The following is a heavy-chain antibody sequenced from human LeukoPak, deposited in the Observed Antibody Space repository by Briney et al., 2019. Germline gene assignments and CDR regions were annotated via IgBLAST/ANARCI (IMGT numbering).Heavy chain of an antibody. CDR2: ISAYNGNT. CDR3: ARVGFYDSSGYYYGDYYYYGMDV. D-gene: IGHD3-22*01. CDR1: GYTFTSYG. V-gene: IGHV1-18*01. J-gene: IGHJ6*02. Sequence: GASVKVSCKAPGYTFTSYGISWVRQAPGQGLEWMGWISAYNGNTNYAQKLQGRVTMTTDTSTSTAYMELRSLRSDDTAVYYCARVGFYDSSGYYYGDYYYYGMDVWGQGTTVTVPS.